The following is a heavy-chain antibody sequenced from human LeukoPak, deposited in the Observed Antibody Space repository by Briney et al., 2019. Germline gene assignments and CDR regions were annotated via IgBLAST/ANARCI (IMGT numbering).Heavy chain of an antibody. J-gene: IGHJ4*02. Sequence: SEALSLTCAVSGGSISGRYWSWIRQPPGKGLEWIANWRYDGSPNYTPSLESRATISLDTSKNQFSLRLTSVTAADTAVYYCVVTQKWLAFDYWGQGILVTVSS. V-gene: IGHV4-59*08. CDR3: VVTQKWLAFDY. CDR2: WRYDGSP. CDR1: GGSISGRY. D-gene: IGHD6-19*01.